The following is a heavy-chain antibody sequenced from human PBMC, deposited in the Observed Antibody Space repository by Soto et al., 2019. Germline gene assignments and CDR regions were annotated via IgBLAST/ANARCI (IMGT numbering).Heavy chain of an antibody. CDR2: INAGNGNT. D-gene: IGHD3-22*01. CDR3: AGDGGDYSESSAMDV. CDR1: GYTFTNYA. V-gene: IGHV1-3*01. J-gene: IGHJ6*02. Sequence: ASVKVSCKASGYTFTNYAMHWVRQAPGQRLEWMGWINAGNGNTRYSQKFQGRVTITRDTSASTVYMELSSLRSEDTAVYYCAGDGGDYSESSAMDVWRQRTTVTFSS.